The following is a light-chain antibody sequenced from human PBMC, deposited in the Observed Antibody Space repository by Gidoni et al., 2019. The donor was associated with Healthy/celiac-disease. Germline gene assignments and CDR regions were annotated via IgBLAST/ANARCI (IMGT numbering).Light chain of an antibody. J-gene: IGKJ4*01. Sequence: DIQMTQSPSSLSASVGDRVTITCRAGQSISSYLNWYQQKPGKAPKLLIYAASSLQSGVPSRFSGGGSGKYFTLTISSLQPEVFATYCYQQSYSNPITFGGGTRVEIK. CDR3: QQSYSNPIT. CDR2: AAS. V-gene: IGKV1-39*01. CDR1: QSISSY.